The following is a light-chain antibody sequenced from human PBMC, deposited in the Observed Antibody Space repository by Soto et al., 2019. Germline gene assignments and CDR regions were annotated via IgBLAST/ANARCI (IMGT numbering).Light chain of an antibody. Sequence: QSSPTQPASVSGAPGQSITISFPGTRSEVGGNNHVSWYQHHPGKAPQLMIYDVSNRPSGVSNRFSGSKSGNTASLTIYGLQAEDEADYYCSSFTATDTLYVFGTGTKVTVL. CDR2: DVS. J-gene: IGLJ1*01. V-gene: IGLV2-14*03. CDR1: RSEVGGNNH. CDR3: SSFTATDTLYV.